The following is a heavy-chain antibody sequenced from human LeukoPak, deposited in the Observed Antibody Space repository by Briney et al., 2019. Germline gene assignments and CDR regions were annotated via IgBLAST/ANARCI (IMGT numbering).Heavy chain of an antibody. CDR3: ARVEQWLVLYYYYYMDV. J-gene: IGHJ6*03. D-gene: IGHD6-19*01. V-gene: IGHV3-20*04. Sequence: GGSLRLSCAASGFAFDDYGMSWVRQAPGKGLELVSGINWNGGSTGYADSVKGRFTISRDNAKNSLYLQMNSLRAEDTAVYYCARVEQWLVLYYYYYMDVWGKGTTVTVSS. CDR1: GFAFDDYG. CDR2: INWNGGST.